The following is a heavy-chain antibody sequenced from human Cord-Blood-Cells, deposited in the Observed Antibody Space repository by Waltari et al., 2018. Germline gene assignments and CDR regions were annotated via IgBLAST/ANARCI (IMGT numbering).Heavy chain of an antibody. D-gene: IGHD1-26*01. CDR2: INHSGST. Sequence: QVQRQQWGAGRLKPSEALSLTCAVYGGSFRGDYGRCTRHPLGRRREGIGEINHSGSTNYNPSLKSRVTISVDTSKNQFSLKLSSVTAADTAVYYCARRGPGPGYSGSYYYYYYGMDVWGQGTTVTVSS. CDR1: GGSFRGDY. J-gene: IGHJ6*02. CDR3: ARRGPGPGYSGSYYYYYYGMDV. V-gene: IGHV4-34*01.